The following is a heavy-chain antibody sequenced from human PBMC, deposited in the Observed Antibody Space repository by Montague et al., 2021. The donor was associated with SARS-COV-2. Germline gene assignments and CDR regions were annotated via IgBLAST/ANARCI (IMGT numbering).Heavy chain of an antibody. Sequence: SETLSLTCTVSGGSISSYYWSWIRLPAGKGLEWIGRIYTSGSTNYNPSLKSRVTMSVDTSKNQFSLKLSSVTAADTAVYYCARDLIVYDYVWGSYRPYGMDVWGQGTTVTVSS. J-gene: IGHJ6*02. CDR3: ARDLIVYDYVWGSYRPYGMDV. D-gene: IGHD3-16*02. CDR2: IYTSGST. CDR1: GGSISSYY. V-gene: IGHV4-4*07.